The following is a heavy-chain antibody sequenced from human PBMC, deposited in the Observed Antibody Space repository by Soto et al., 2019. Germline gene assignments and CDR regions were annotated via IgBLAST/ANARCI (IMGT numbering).Heavy chain of an antibody. J-gene: IGHJ4*02. CDR3: ARGEGMIVVAGGWGFDY. CDR2: INPSGGST. D-gene: IGHD3-22*01. Sequence: QLQLVQSGAEVKKPGASVKVSCKASGYTFTSYYMHWVRQAPGQGLEWMGIINPSGGSTSYAQKFQGRVTMTRDTSTSTVYMELSSLRSEDTAVYYCARGEGMIVVAGGWGFDYWGQGTLVTVSS. V-gene: IGHV1-46*01. CDR1: GYTFTSYY.